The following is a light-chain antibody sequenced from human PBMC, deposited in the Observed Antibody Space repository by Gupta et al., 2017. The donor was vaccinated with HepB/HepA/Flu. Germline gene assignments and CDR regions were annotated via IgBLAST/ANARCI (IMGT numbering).Light chain of an antibody. CDR2: AAS. J-gene: IGKJ4*01. CDR1: QDISTY. CDR3: QQRHNCPLT. Sequence: LTQSPSFLSASVGDRVTITCRANQDISTYLAWYQQKPGKVPRLLIYAASTLQGGVPSRFSGSGSGTEFTLTISSLQPDDFATFYCQQRHNCPLTFGGRTTVEI. V-gene: IGKV1-9*01.